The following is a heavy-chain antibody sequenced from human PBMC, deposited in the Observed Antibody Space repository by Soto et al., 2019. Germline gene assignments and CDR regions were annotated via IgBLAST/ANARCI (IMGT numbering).Heavy chain of an antibody. CDR1: NGSISNNDW. Sequence: HVQLQESCPGLVKPSGTLSLTCAVSNGSISNNDWWSWVRQPTGKGLECIGEINHSGTTNYNPSLKSRVTILVDKSKNQFSLKLTSVTAADTAVYYCARGITFGGVIFDDWGQGTLVTVSS. CDR2: INHSGTT. V-gene: IGHV4-4*02. CDR3: ARGITFGGVIFDD. J-gene: IGHJ4*02. D-gene: IGHD3-16*01.